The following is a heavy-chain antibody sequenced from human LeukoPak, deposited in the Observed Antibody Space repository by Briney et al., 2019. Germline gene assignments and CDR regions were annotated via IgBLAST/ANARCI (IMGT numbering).Heavy chain of an antibody. J-gene: IGHJ4*02. CDR2: INPSGGST. Sequence: ASVKVSCKASGYTFTSYYMHWVRQAPGQGLEWMGIINPSGGSTSYAQKFQGRVTMTRDTSTSTVYMELSSLRSEDTAVYYCARDAMSQLLWFGELPKFDYWGQGTLVTVSS. D-gene: IGHD3-10*01. V-gene: IGHV1-46*01. CDR3: ARDAMSQLLWFGELPKFDY. CDR1: GYTFTSYY.